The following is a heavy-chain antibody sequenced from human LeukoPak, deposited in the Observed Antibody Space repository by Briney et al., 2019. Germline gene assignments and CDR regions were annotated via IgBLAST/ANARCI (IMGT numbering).Heavy chain of an antibody. Sequence: GASVKVSCKASGSTFTSYGISWVRQAPGQGLEWMGWISAYNGNTNYAQKLQGRVTMTTDTSTSTAYMELRSLRSDDTAVYYCASHDYGGVVRSPVDYWGQGTLVTVSS. D-gene: IGHD4/OR15-4a*01. CDR3: ASHDYGGVVRSPVDY. J-gene: IGHJ4*02. CDR2: ISAYNGNT. CDR1: GSTFTSYG. V-gene: IGHV1-18*01.